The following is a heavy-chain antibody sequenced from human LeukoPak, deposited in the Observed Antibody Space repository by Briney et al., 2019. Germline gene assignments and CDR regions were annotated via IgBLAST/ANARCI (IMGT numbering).Heavy chain of an antibody. Sequence: GASVKVSCKASGDTFTGYYLHWVRQAPGQGLEWMGWINPNSGGTYYAQKFRGRVAMTRDMSISTAYMELSRLRSDDTAVYYCAREGEYSRSSTNWFDPWGQGTLVTVSS. CDR3: AREGEYSRSSTNWFDP. V-gene: IGHV1-2*02. D-gene: IGHD6-6*01. J-gene: IGHJ5*02. CDR2: INPNSGGT. CDR1: GDTFTGYY.